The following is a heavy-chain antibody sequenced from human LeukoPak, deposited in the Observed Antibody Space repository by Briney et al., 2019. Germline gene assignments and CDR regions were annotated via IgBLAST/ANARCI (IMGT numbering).Heavy chain of an antibody. CDR1: GGSISSYH. V-gene: IGHV4-59*12. CDR3: ARGRSSYSSGYDAFDI. Sequence: SETLSLTCTVSGGSISSYHWSWIRQPPGKGLEWIGYIYYSGSTNYNPSLKSRVTISVDTSKNQFSLKLSSVTAADTAVYYCARGRSSYSSGYDAFDIWGQGTMVTVSS. D-gene: IGHD3-22*01. J-gene: IGHJ3*02. CDR2: IYYSGST.